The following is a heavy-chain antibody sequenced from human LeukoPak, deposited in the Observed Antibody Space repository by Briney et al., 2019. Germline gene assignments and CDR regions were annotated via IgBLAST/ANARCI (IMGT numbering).Heavy chain of an antibody. Sequence: GGSLRLSCAASGFTFSSYSMNWVRQAPGKGLEWVSYISSSSSYIYYADSVKGRFTISRDNAKNSLYLQMNSLRAEDTSVYYCARDDLPGVPLVPLGYWGQGTLVTVSS. V-gene: IGHV3-21*01. D-gene: IGHD2-2*01. CDR1: GFTFSSYS. CDR2: ISSSSSYI. J-gene: IGHJ4*02. CDR3: ARDDLPGVPLVPLGY.